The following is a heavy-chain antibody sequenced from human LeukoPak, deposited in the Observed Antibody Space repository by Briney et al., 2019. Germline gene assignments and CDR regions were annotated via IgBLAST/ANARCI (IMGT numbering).Heavy chain of an antibody. CDR3: ARDYVDGGYYFDY. V-gene: IGHV7-4-1*02. Sequence: PGSSVKVSCKASGGTFSSYAISWVRQAPGQGLEWMGWINTNTGNPTYAQGFTGRSVFSLDTSVSTAYLQISSLKAEDTAVYYCARDYVDGGYYFDYWGQGTLVTVSS. CDR1: GGTFSSYA. D-gene: IGHD2-21*01. CDR2: INTNTGNP. J-gene: IGHJ4*02.